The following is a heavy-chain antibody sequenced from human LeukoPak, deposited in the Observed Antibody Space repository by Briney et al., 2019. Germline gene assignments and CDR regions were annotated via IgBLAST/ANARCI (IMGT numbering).Heavy chain of an antibody. CDR1: GGSISSSSYY. J-gene: IGHJ4*02. CDR2: IYYSGST. Sequence: SETLSLTCTVSGGSISSSSYYWGWIRQPPGKGLEWIGSIYYSGSTYYNPSLKSRVTISVDTSKNQFSLKLSSVTAADTAVYYCTRRRLEPRGVLNYFDYWGQGTLVTVSS. CDR3: TRRRLEPRGVLNYFDY. V-gene: IGHV4-39*01. D-gene: IGHD3-10*01.